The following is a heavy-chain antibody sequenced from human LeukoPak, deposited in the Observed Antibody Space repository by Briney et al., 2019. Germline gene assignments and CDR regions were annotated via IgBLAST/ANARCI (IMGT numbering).Heavy chain of an antibody. CDR3: ARETRYEDAFDI. D-gene: IGHD2-2*01. V-gene: IGHV3-53*01. Sequence: PGGSLRLSCSASGFTVSSNYMSWVRQAPGRGLEWVSVIYSGGSTYYADSVKGRFTISRDNSKNTLYLQMNSLRAEDTAVYYCARETRYEDAFDIWGQGTMVTVSS. CDR1: GFTVSSNY. CDR2: IYSGGST. J-gene: IGHJ3*02.